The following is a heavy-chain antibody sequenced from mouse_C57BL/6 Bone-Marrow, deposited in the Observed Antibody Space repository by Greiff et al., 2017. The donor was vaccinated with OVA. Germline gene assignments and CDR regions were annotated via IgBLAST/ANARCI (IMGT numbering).Heavy chain of an antibody. CDR2: IHPNSGST. J-gene: IGHJ3*01. Sequence: QVQLKQPGAELVKPGASVKLSCKASGYTFTSYWMHWVKQRPGPGLEWIGMIHPNSGSTNYNEKFKSKATLTVDKSSSTAYMQLSSLTSEDSAVYYCARGAYYYGSSPFAYWGQGTLVTVSA. V-gene: IGHV1-64*01. CDR3: ARGAYYYGSSPFAY. CDR1: GYTFTSYW. D-gene: IGHD1-1*01.